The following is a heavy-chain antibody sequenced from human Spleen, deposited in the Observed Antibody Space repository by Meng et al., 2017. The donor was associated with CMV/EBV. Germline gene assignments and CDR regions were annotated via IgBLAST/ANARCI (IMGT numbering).Heavy chain of an antibody. Sequence: GGSLRLSCAASGFIFSDYYMSWIRQAPGKGLEWVSYISSSGSTIYYADSVKGRFTISRDNAKNSLYLQMNSLRAEDTAVYYCARGGYQLDYYSYGMDVWGQGTTVTVSS. J-gene: IGHJ6*02. V-gene: IGHV3-11*01. CDR1: GFIFSDYY. D-gene: IGHD2-2*01. CDR2: ISSSGSTI. CDR3: ARGGYQLDYYSYGMDV.